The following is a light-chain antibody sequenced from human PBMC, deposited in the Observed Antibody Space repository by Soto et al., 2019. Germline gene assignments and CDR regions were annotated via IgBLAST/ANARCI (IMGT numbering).Light chain of an antibody. Sequence: DIQMTQSPSALSASVGDRVTITCRASQSITNYLNWYQHNPGQAPNLLIYAESTLQAGVTSRFRGSGSGTDFTLTISSLQPEDFATYFCQQSNSSPPTFGGGTKVDI. CDR1: QSITNY. CDR3: QQSNSSPPT. J-gene: IGKJ4*01. V-gene: IGKV1-39*01. CDR2: AES.